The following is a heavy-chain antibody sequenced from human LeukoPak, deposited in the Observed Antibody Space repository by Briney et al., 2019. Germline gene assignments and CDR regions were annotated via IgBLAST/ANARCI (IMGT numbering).Heavy chain of an antibody. Sequence: PSETLSLTCAVSGGSISSGGYSWSWIRQPPGKGLEWIGYIYHSGSTYYNPSLKSRVTISVDRSKNQFSLKLSSVTAADTAVYYCASLRYCSGGSCYSPKGTQSDYWGQGTLVTVSS. D-gene: IGHD2-15*01. V-gene: IGHV4-30-2*01. CDR2: IYHSGST. CDR3: ASLRYCSGGSCYSPKGTQSDY. J-gene: IGHJ4*02. CDR1: GGSISSGGYS.